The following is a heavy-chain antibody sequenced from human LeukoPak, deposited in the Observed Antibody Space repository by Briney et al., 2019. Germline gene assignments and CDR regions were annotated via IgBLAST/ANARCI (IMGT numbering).Heavy chain of an antibody. V-gene: IGHV4-4*02. J-gene: IGHJ4*02. CDR2: VYHNADT. D-gene: IGHD3-10*01. CDR1: GDSISSSKW. CDR3: ATYYGSGYRFDY. Sequence: SGTLSLTCAVSGDSISSSKWWSWVRQPPGKGLEWIGEVYHNADTNYSPSLKSRVTMSVDKSENRFSLKLTSVTAADTAVYYCATYYGSGYRFDYWGQGALVTVSS.